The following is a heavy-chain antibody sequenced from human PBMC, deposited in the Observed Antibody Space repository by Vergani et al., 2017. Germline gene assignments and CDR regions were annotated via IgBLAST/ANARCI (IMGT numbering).Heavy chain of an antibody. Sequence: EVQLLESGGGLVQPGGSLRLSCAASGFTFSSYAMSWVRQAPGKGLEWVSAISGSGGSTYYADSVKGRFTISRDNSKNTLYLQMNSLRAEDTAVYYCAKEVVVVPAASEAYMDVWGKGTTVTVSS. CDR2: ISGSGGST. CDR3: AKEVVVVPAASEAYMDV. J-gene: IGHJ6*03. CDR1: GFTFSSYA. V-gene: IGHV3-23*01. D-gene: IGHD2-2*01.